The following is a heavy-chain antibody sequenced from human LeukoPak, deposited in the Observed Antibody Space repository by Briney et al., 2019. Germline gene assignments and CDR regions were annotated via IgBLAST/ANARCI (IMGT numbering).Heavy chain of an antibody. Sequence: SETLSLTCTVSGCSISSSSYYWGWIRQPPGTGLEGIGSIYYSGSAYYNPSLKSRVTISVDTSNNQFSLKLSSVTAADTAVYYCARGRFRGTTVTPQPQRFFDYWGQGTLVTVSS. CDR2: IYYSGSA. J-gene: IGHJ4*02. V-gene: IGHV4-39*07. CDR1: GCSISSSSYY. CDR3: ARGRFRGTTVTPQPQRFFDY. D-gene: IGHD4-17*01.